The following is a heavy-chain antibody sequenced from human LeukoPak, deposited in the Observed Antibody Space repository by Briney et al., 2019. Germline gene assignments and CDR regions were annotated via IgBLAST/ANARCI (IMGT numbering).Heavy chain of an antibody. CDR2: ISSSSSYT. CDR1: GSTFTSNS. CDR3: ARSGYDYYYYYGMDV. Sequence: GGSRRPSCAASGSTFTSNSMDWVRQSPGKGRGWVSSISSSSSYTYYADSVKGRFTISRDNAKNSLYLQMNSLRAEDTAVYYCARSGYDYYYYYGMDVWGQGTTVTVSS. J-gene: IGHJ6*02. D-gene: IGHD5-18*01. V-gene: IGHV3-21*01.